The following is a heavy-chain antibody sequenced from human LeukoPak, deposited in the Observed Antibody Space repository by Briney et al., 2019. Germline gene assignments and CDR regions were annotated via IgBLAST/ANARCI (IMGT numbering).Heavy chain of an antibody. D-gene: IGHD1-14*01. CDR2: LYSDGNT. Sequence: GGSLRLSCAASGFTFSDYYMIWIRQAPGKGLEWVSVLYSDGNTKYADSVQGRFTISRDNSKNTLYLEMNSLSPDDTAVYYCARGVEPLAANTLAYWGQGTLVTVSS. CDR3: ARGVEPLAANTLAY. V-gene: IGHV3-53*01. J-gene: IGHJ4*02. CDR1: GFTFSDYY.